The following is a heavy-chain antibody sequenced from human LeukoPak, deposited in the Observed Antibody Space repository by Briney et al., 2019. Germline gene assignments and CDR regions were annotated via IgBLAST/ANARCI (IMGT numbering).Heavy chain of an antibody. V-gene: IGHV4-31*03. CDR2: IYYSGST. D-gene: IGHD3-16*01. CDR1: GGSISSGGYY. Sequence: SETLSLTCTVSGGSISSGGYYWSWIRQHPGKGLEWIGYIYYSGSTYYNPSLKSRVTISVDTSKNQFSLKLSSVTAADTAVYYCASVWSETDYYYYYYMDVWGKGTTVTVSS. CDR3: ASVWSETDYYYYYYMDV. J-gene: IGHJ6*03.